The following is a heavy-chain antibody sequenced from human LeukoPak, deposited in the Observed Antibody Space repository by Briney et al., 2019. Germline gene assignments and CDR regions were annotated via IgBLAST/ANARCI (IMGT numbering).Heavy chain of an antibody. CDR2: IYYSGST. Sequence: PSETLSLTCTVSGGSISTYYWSWIRQPPGKGLEWIGYIYYSGSTNYNPSLKSRVTISVDTSKNQFSLKLSSVTAADTAVYYCARSVSLYDSFDYWGQGVLVTVSS. CDR1: GGSISTYY. CDR3: ARSVSLYDSFDY. J-gene: IGHJ4*02. D-gene: IGHD3-16*01. V-gene: IGHV4-59*01.